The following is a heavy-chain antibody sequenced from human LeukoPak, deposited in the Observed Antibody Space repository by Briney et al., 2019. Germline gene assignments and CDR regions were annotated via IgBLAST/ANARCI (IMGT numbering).Heavy chain of an antibody. CDR1: GFTFDDYA. CDR3: AKDRSSSWSLGAFDI. D-gene: IGHD6-13*01. CDR2: IRGNSGSI. V-gene: IGHV3-9*01. Sequence: GGSLRLSCAASGFTFDDYAMHWVRQAPGKGLEWISGIRGNSGSIGYAESVKGRFTISRDKAKNSRYLEQNSLRAEGTALYYCAKDRSSSWSLGAFDIWGQGTMVTVSS. J-gene: IGHJ3*02.